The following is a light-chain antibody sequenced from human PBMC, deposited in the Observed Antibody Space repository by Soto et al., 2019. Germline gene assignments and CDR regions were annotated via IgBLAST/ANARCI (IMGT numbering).Light chain of an antibody. J-gene: IGLJ1*01. Sequence: QSVLTQPASVSGSPGQSITISCTGSSSDVGGYNYVSWYQQHPGKAPKLLIYEVRHRPSGISNRFSGSKSGNTASLTISGLQAEDEADFYCTSYTSGSTYVFGTGTKLTVL. V-gene: IGLV2-14*01. CDR2: EVR. CDR3: TSYTSGSTYV. CDR1: SSDVGGYNY.